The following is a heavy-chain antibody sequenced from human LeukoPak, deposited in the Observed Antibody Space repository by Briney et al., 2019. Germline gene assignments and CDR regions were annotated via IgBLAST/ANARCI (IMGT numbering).Heavy chain of an antibody. D-gene: IGHD1-20*01. Sequence: GASVKVSCKASGYTFTGYYMHWVRQAPGQGLEWMGWINPNSGGTHYAQKFQGRVTMTRDTSISTAYMELSRLRSDDTAVYYCARDTHNWKIDYWGQGTLVTVSS. V-gene: IGHV1-2*02. CDR1: GYTFTGYY. J-gene: IGHJ4*02. CDR3: ARDTHNWKIDY. CDR2: INPNSGGT.